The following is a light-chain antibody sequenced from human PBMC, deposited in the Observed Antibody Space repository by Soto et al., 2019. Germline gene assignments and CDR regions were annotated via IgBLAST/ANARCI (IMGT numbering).Light chain of an antibody. CDR3: QQSYSTPPA. Sequence: TQSPGTLSLSPGERATLSCRASQSVSSSYLAWYQQKPGKAPKLLIYAASSLQSGVPSRFSGSGSGTDFTLTISSLQPEDFATYYCQQSYSTPPAFGQGTKVEIK. V-gene: IGKV1-39*01. J-gene: IGKJ1*01. CDR1: QSVSSSY. CDR2: AAS.